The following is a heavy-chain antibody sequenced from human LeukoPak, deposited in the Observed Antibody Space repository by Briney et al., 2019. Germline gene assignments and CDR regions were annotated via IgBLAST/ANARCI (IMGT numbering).Heavy chain of an antibody. Sequence: GGSLRLSCAASGFTFSSYAMSWVRQAPGKGLEWLSAISGSGGNTYYADSVKGRFTISRDNSKNTLYLQMNSLRAEDTAVYYCAKTRRARYYYGMDVWGQGTTVTVSS. CDR2: ISGSGGNT. D-gene: IGHD6-25*01. CDR3: AKTRRARYYYGMDV. J-gene: IGHJ6*02. V-gene: IGHV3-23*01. CDR1: GFTFSSYA.